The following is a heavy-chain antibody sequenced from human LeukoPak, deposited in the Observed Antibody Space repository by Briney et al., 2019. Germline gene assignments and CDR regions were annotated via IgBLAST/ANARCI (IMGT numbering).Heavy chain of an antibody. CDR3: ARLPNYYNSSGYYYYFDY. CDR2: IYYSGST. J-gene: IGHJ4*02. Sequence: SETLSLTCTVSGGSISSSSYYWGWIRQPPGKGLEWIGSIYYSGSTYYNPSLKSRVTISVDTSKNQFSLKLSSVTAADTAVYYCARLPNYYNSSGYYYYFDYWGQGTLVTVSS. CDR1: GGSISSSSYY. V-gene: IGHV4-39*01. D-gene: IGHD3-22*01.